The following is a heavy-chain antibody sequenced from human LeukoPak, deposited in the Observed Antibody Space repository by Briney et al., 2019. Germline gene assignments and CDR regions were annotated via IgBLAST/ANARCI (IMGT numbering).Heavy chain of an antibody. CDR3: ARCLPGIAVAGRPKTRGYYMDV. Sequence: PSETLSLTCTVSGGSTSSYYWSWIPRPAGKGLEWIGRIYTSGRTNYNPSPKSRVTISVDKSKNQFSLKLSSVTAADTAVYYCARCLPGIAVAGRPKTRGYYMDVWGKGTTVTVSS. V-gene: IGHV4-4*07. CDR2: IYTSGRT. D-gene: IGHD6-19*01. CDR1: GGSTSSYY. J-gene: IGHJ6*03.